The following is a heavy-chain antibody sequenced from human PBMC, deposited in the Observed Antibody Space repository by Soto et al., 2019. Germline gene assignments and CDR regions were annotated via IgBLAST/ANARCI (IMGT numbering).Heavy chain of an antibody. CDR1: GFKGGSTY. D-gene: IGHD3-16*02. J-gene: IGHJ4*02. V-gene: IGHV3-53*01. CDR3: TKTRSASRSPSDY. Sequence: GGSLRLSCVASGFKGGSTYMTWGRQAPGEGLQLVSIMYSGGSTFYADSVKGRFTVSRDDSKNTLYLQMNNLTVGDTGVYYCTKTRSASRSPSDYWGQGTLVTVSS. CDR2: MYSGGST.